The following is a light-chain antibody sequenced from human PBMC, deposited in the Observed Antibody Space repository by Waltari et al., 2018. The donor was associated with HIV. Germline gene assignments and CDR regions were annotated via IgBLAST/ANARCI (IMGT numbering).Light chain of an antibody. J-gene: IGLJ2*01. CDR1: TSNIGRNT. Sequence: QSVLTQPPSASGTPGQRVTISCSGSTSNIGRNTVNWYQQLAGTAPKLVIYSDHQRPSGVPDRFSGSKSDTSASLAISRLRSEDEADYYCASWDDTLNGPLFGGGTKLTVL. CDR2: SDH. V-gene: IGLV1-44*01. CDR3: ASWDDTLNGPL.